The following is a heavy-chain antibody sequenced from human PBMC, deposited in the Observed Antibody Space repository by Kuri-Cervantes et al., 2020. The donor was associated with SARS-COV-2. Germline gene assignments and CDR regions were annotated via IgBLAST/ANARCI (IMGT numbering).Heavy chain of an antibody. J-gene: IGHJ4*02. CDR3: ARHLRGVSIFGVVTTGNHFDY. V-gene: IGHV4-39*01. D-gene: IGHD3-3*01. CDR1: NGSIRSSSYY. CDR2: IYSSGST. Sequence: SETLSLTCSVSNGSIRSSSYYWGWIRQPPGKGLEWIGSIYSSGSTYYNPSLKSRVAISLETSKNQFSLKLSSMTAADTAVYYCARHLRGVSIFGVVTTGNHFDYWGQGTLVTVSS.